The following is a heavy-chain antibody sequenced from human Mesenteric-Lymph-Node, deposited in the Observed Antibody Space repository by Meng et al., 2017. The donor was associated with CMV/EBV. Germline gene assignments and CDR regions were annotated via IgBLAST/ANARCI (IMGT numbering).Heavy chain of an antibody. J-gene: IGHJ5*02. CDR2: VYDSGST. CDR1: GCSISNYH. V-gene: IGHV4-59*01. Sequence: SETLSLTCTVSGCSISNYHWSWIRQPPGKGLEWIGHVYDSGSTNNNPSLKSRVTISIDTSKNQFSLKLRSVTAADTAVYYCARVKSYYDNNGYSLGWFGPWGQGTLVTVSS. CDR3: ARVKSYYDNNGYSLGWFGP. D-gene: IGHD3-22*01.